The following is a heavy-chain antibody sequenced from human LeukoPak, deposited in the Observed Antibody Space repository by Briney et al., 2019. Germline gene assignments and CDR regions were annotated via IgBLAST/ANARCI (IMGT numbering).Heavy chain of an antibody. D-gene: IGHD3-22*01. CDR2: IYHSGST. CDR3: ARWRQSKYYYDSSGYPPFDY. V-gene: IGHV4-38-2*02. J-gene: IGHJ4*02. Sequence: SETLSLTCTVSGYSISSGYYWGWIRQPPGKGLEWIGSIYHSGSTYYNPSLKSRVTISVDTSKNQFSLKLSSVTAADTAVYYCARWRQSKYYYDSSGYPPFDYWGQGTLVTVSS. CDR1: GYSISSGYY.